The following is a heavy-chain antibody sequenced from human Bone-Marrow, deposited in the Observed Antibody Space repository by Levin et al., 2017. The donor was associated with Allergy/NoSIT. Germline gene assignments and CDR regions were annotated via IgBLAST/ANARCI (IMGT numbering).Heavy chain of an antibody. CDR3: ARAKRRITMVRGDAFDI. J-gene: IGHJ3*02. D-gene: IGHD3-10*01. CDR1: GFTFSSYA. V-gene: IGHV3-30-3*01. Sequence: PGGSLRLSCAASGFTFSSYAMHWVRQAPGKGLEWVAVISYDGSNKYYADSVKGRFTISRDNSKNTLYLQMNSLRAEDTAVYYCARAKRRITMVRGDAFDIWGQGTMVTVSS. CDR2: ISYDGSNK.